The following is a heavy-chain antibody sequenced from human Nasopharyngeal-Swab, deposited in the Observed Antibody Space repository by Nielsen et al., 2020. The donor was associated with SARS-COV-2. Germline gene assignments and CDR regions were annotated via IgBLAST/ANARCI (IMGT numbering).Heavy chain of an antibody. V-gene: IGHV4-39*01. D-gene: IGHD6-6*01. Sequence: RQAPGKGLEWIGSVYHGGNTYYNPSLKSRVTISVDTSKNQFSLKLASVTAADTAVYYCAGLAAHGYFYYYYGMDVWGQGTTVTVSS. CDR3: AGLAAHGYFYYYYGMDV. CDR2: VYHGGNT. J-gene: IGHJ6*02.